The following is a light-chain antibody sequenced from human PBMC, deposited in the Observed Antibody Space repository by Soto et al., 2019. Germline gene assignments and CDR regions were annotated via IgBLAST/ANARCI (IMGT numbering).Light chain of an antibody. CDR2: DAS. CDR3: QQYSKWPPWT. Sequence: VVTQSPATLAVSPGESATLSCRASQSVNTKLAWYQQKPGQAPRLLMYDASTRATGIPARFSGSGSGTEFTLTISSLQSEDFAIYYCQQYSKWPPWTFGPGTRVEVK. J-gene: IGKJ1*01. V-gene: IGKV3-15*01. CDR1: QSVNTK.